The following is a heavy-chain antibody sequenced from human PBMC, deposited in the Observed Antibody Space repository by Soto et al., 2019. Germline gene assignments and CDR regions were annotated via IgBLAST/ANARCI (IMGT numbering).Heavy chain of an antibody. CDR3: AREVDTAKNFDY. CDR1: GYTFPSYG. J-gene: IGHJ4*02. CDR2: ISAYNGNT. V-gene: IGHV1-18*01. Sequence: ASVKVSCKASGYTFPSYGISWVRQAPGQGLEWMGWISAYNGNTNYAQKLQGRVTMTTDTSTSTAYMELRSLRSDDTAVYYCAREVDTAKNFDYWGQGTLVTVSS. D-gene: IGHD5-18*01.